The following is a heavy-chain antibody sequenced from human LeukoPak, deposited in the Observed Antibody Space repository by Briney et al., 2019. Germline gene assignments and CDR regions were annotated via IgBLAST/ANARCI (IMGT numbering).Heavy chain of an antibody. Sequence: SETLSLTCTVSGGSASSDYWSWIRQPPGKGLEWIGYIYYTGSTNYNPSLKSRVTISVDTSKNQFSLKLSSVTAADTAVYYCARHVWLQPFDYWGQGTLVTVSS. CDR3: ARHVWLQPFDY. D-gene: IGHD3-9*01. CDR1: GGSASSDY. J-gene: IGHJ4*02. CDR2: IYYTGST. V-gene: IGHV4-59*08.